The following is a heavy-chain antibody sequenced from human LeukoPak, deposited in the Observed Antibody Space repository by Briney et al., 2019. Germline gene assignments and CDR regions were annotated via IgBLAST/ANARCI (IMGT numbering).Heavy chain of an antibody. CDR3: ARHMAVAGHSPPNKYYFDY. J-gene: IGHJ4*02. CDR1: GGSFSGHY. CDR2: INHGGST. D-gene: IGHD6-19*01. V-gene: IGHV4-34*01. Sequence: SETLSLTCAVSGGSFSGHYWNWIRQPPGKGLEWIGEINHGGSTNYNPSLKSRVTISVDTSKNQFSLKLSSVTAADTAVYYCARHMAVAGHSPPNKYYFDYWGQGTLVTVSS.